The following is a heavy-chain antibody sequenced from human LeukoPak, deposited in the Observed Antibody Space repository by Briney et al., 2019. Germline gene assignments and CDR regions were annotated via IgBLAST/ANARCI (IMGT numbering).Heavy chain of an antibody. D-gene: IGHD3-22*01. CDR1: GFTVSSNY. Sequence: AGGSLRLSCAPSGFTVSSNYMSWVRQAPGKGLEWVSVIYSGGSTYYADSVKGRFTISRDNSKNTLYLQMNSLRAEDTAVYYCARVRGPRYYDTSGYYLDYWGQGSLVTVSS. CDR2: IYSGGST. V-gene: IGHV3-53*01. CDR3: ARVRGPRYYDTSGYYLDY. J-gene: IGHJ4*02.